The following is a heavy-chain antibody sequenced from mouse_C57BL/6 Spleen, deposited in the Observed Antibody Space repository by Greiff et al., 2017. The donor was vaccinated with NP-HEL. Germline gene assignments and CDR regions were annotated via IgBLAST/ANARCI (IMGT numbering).Heavy chain of an antibody. D-gene: IGHD1-1*01. V-gene: IGHV14-1*01. CDR2: IDPEDGDT. CDR3: TITVGYYAMDY. CDR1: GFNIKDYY. J-gene: IGHJ4*01. Sequence: EVQLQQSGAELVRPGASVKLSCTASGFNIKDYYMHWVKQRPEQGLEWIGRIDPEDGDTESAPKFQGKATMTADTSSNTAYLQLSSLTSEDTAGYYCTITVGYYAMDYWGQGTSVTVSS.